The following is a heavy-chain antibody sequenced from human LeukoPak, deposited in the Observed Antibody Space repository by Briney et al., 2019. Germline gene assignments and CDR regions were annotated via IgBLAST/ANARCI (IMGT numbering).Heavy chain of an antibody. CDR1: GGSISSGDYY. CDR2: IYYSGST. J-gene: IGHJ4*02. Sequence: SQTLSLTCTVSGGSISSGDYYWSWIRQPPGKGLEWIGYIYYSGSTYYNPSLKSRVTISVDTSKNQFSLKLSSVTAADTAVYWCARDAILSGYPLDYWGQGTLVTVSS. D-gene: IGHD3-9*01. V-gene: IGHV4-30-4*01. CDR3: ARDAILSGYPLDY.